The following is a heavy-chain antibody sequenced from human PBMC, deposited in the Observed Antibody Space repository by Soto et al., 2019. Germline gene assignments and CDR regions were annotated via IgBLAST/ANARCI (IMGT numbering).Heavy chain of an antibody. Sequence: GGSLRLSCAASGFTFSSYGMHWVRQAPGKGLEWVAVIWYDGSNKYYADSVKGRFTVSRDNSKNTLYLQMNSLRAEDTAVYYCARDLGVRLFDYWGQGTLVTVSS. CDR2: IWYDGSNK. J-gene: IGHJ4*02. CDR3: ARDLGVRLFDY. CDR1: GFTFSSYG. D-gene: IGHD2-8*01. V-gene: IGHV3-33*01.